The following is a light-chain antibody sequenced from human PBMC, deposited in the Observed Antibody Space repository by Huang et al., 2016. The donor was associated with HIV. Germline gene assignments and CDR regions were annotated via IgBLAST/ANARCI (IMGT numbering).Light chain of an antibody. J-gene: IGKJ4*01. CDR1: HGISSY. CDR2: AAS. CDR3: QQLNSYPLT. Sequence: IQLTQSPSSLSASVGDRVTITCRASHGISSYLAWYQQKPGKAPKLLIYAASTLQSGVPSRFSGSGSGTDFTLTINSLQPEDFATYYCQQLNSYPLTFGGGTKVEIK. V-gene: IGKV1-9*01.